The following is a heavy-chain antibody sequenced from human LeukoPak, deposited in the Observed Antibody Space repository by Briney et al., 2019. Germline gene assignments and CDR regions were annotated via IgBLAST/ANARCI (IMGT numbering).Heavy chain of an antibody. J-gene: IGHJ5*02. CDR1: GYTFTGYY. CDR2: INPNSGDT. D-gene: IGHD6-13*01. Sequence: ASVKVSCTASGYTFTGYYMHWVRQAPGQGLEWMGWINPNSGDTNCAQNFQGRVSMTRDTSISTAYLDLSGLRSDDTAVFYCATSSDYRSTSFVTWGQGALVTVSS. V-gene: IGHV1-2*02. CDR3: ATSSDYRSTSFVT.